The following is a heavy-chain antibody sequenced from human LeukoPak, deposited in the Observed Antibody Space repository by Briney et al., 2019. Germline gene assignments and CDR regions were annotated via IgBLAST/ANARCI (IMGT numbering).Heavy chain of an antibody. V-gene: IGHV4-59*01. CDR1: GGSFSGYY. CDR3: ARYYYDSSGYGMDV. D-gene: IGHD3-22*01. J-gene: IGHJ6*02. CDR2: IYYSGST. Sequence: KSSETLSLTCAVYGGSFSGYYWSWIRQPPGKGLEWIGYIYYSGSTNYNPSLKSRVTISVDTSKKQFSLKLSSVTAADTAVYYCARYYYDSSGYGMDVWGQGTTVTVSS.